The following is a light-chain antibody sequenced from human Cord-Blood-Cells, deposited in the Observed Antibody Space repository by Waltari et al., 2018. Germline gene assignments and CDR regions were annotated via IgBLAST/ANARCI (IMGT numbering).Light chain of an antibody. V-gene: IGLV2-14*01. CDR1: SSDVGGYHY. CDR3: SSYTSSSTWV. J-gene: IGLJ3*02. CDR2: EVS. Sequence: QSALTQPATVSGSPGRSTTIPCTGTSSDVGGYHYVSWYQQHPGKAPKLMIYEVSNRPSGVSNRFSGSKSGNTASLTISGLQAEDEADYYCSSYTSSSTWVFGGGTKLTVL.